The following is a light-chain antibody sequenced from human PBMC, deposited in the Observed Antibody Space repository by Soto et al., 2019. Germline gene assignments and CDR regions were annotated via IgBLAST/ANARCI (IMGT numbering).Light chain of an antibody. CDR1: QSISSN. Sequence: EVVLTQSPVTLSLSPGQRATLSCRAIQSISSNLAWYQQKPGQAPRLLISDASNRATGIPARFSGSGSGTDFTLTISSLEPEDFAVYYCQQRSNWPPEWTFGQGTKVDI. J-gene: IGKJ1*01. V-gene: IGKV3-11*01. CDR2: DAS. CDR3: QQRSNWPPEWT.